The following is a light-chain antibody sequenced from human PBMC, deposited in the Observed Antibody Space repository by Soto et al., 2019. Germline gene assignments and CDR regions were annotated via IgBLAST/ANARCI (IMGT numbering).Light chain of an antibody. J-gene: IGKJ1*01. CDR1: QSVSSH. CDR2: DAS. CDR3: QQYGSSGT. Sequence: IVLTQSPATLYLSPWEKATLCCRASQSVSSHLAWYQQKPGQAPRLLIHDASARATGIPARFSGSGSGTDFTLTISRLEPEDFAVYYCQQYGSSGTFGQGTKWIS. V-gene: IGKV3-20*01.